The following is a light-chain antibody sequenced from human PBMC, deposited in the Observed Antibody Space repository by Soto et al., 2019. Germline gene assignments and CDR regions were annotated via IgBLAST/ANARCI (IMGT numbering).Light chain of an antibody. CDR3: TSYTSSSTLHVL. J-gene: IGLJ2*01. Sequence: QSVLTQPASVSGSPGQSITFSCTGTSSDVGAYNYVSWYQQHPGKAPKLMIFEVSNRPSGVSNRFSGSKSGNTASLTISGLQAEDEADYYCTSYTSSSTLHVLFGGGTKVTVL. V-gene: IGLV2-14*01. CDR2: EVS. CDR1: SSDVGAYNY.